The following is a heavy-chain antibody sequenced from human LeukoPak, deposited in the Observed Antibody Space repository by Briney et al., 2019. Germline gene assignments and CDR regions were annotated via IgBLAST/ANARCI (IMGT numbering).Heavy chain of an antibody. CDR3: AKVVGGGYFDY. CDR2: ISGNGGST. J-gene: IGHJ4*02. Sequence: GGSLRLSCPASGFTFGTYAMNWVRQAPGKGLEWVSGISGNGGSTHYADSVKGRFTVSRDNSKNTLYLQMNSLRAEDTAVYYCAKVVGGGYFDYWGQGTLVTVSS. CDR1: GFTFGTYA. V-gene: IGHV3-23*01. D-gene: IGHD2-15*01.